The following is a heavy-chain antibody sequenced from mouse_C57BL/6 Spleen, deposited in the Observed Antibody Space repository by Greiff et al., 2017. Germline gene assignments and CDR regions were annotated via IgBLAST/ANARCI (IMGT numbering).Heavy chain of an antibody. Sequence: VQLQQPGAELVMPGASVKLSCKASGYTFTSYWMHWVKQRPGQGLEWIGEIDPSDSYTNYNQKFKGKSTSTVDKSSSTAYMQLSSLTSEDSAVYYCARYDGYYWYFDVWGTGTTVTVSS. J-gene: IGHJ1*03. CDR3: ARYDGYYWYFDV. D-gene: IGHD2-2*01. CDR1: GYTFTSYW. CDR2: IDPSDSYT. V-gene: IGHV1-69*01.